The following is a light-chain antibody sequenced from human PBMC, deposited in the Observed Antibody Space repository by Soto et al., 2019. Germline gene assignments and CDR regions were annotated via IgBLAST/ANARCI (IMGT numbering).Light chain of an antibody. J-gene: IGLJ3*02. CDR2: LEGSGSY. CDR3: ETWASNTWV. Sequence: QLVLTQSSSASASLGSSVKFTCTLSSGHSSYIIAWHQQQPGKAPRYLMKLEGSGSYNKGSGVPDRFSGSSSGADRYLTISNLQFEDEADYYCETWASNTWVFGGRTKLTVL. CDR1: SGHSSYI. V-gene: IGLV4-60*02.